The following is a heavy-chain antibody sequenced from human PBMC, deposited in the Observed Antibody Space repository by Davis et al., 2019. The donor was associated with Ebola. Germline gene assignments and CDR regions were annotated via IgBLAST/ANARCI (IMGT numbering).Heavy chain of an antibody. V-gene: IGHV3-7*01. CDR2: IKQDGSQT. J-gene: IGHJ6*02. D-gene: IGHD5-12*01. CDR1: GFTFSNYW. Sequence: GESLKISCAASGFTFSNYWMNWVRQVPGKGLEWVANIKQDGSQTNYGDSVKGRFTISRDNAKNTLYLQMNSLRAEDTAVYYCARFPGGGYSGYDSGYYYGMDVWGQGTTVTVSS. CDR3: ARFPGGGYSGYDSGYYYGMDV.